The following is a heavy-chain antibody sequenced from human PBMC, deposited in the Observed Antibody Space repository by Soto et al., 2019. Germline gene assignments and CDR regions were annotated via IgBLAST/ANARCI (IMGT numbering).Heavy chain of an antibody. CDR2: ISYDGSNI. Sequence: GGSLRLSCEASGFTFSSDGMHWVRQAPGQGLEGGAVISYDGSNIYYADSVKGRFTISRDNSKRTIFLQMNSLTAEDTALYYCTKDGNDYRAYYYSFMDVWRPGTSVTFSS. D-gene: IGHD4-17*01. CDR3: TKDGNDYRAYYYSFMDV. V-gene: IGHV3-30*18. J-gene: IGHJ6*03. CDR1: GFTFSSDG.